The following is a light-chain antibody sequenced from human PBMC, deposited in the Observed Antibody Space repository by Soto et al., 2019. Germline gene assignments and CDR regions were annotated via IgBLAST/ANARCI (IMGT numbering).Light chain of an antibody. CDR3: QSYDSSLSGFYV. CDR2: GNS. Sequence: SALTQPPSVSGAPGQRVTISCTGSSSNIGAGYDVHWYQQLPGTAPKLLIYGNSNRPSGVPDRFSGSKSGTSASLAITGLQAEDEADYYCQSYDSSLSGFYVFGTGTKGTVL. V-gene: IGLV1-40*01. J-gene: IGLJ1*01. CDR1: SSNIGAGYD.